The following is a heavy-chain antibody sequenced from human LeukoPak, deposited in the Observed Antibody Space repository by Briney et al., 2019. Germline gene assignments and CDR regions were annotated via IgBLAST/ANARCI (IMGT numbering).Heavy chain of an antibody. CDR3: ARDGLRIAVTGLFDY. D-gene: IGHD6-13*01. CDR2: ISAYNGNT. J-gene: IGHJ4*02. Sequence: ASVKVSCKASGYTFTSYGISWVRQAPGQGLEWMGWISAYNGNTNYAQKLQGRVTMTTDTSTSTAYMELRSLRFDDTAVYYCARDGLRIAVTGLFDYWGQGTLVTVSS. V-gene: IGHV1-18*01. CDR1: GYTFTSYG.